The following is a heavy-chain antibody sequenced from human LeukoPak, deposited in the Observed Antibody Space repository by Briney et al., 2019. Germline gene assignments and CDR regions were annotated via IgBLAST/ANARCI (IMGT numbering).Heavy chain of an antibody. CDR3: ARGDYYFDY. V-gene: IGHV3-30*04. D-gene: IGHD2-21*02. Sequence: GGSLRLSCAASGFTFSSYAMHWVRQAQGKGLEWVAVISYDGSNKYYADSVKGRFTISRDNSKNTLYLQMNSLRAEDTAVYYCARGDYYFDYWGQGTLVTVSS. CDR2: ISYDGSNK. J-gene: IGHJ4*02. CDR1: GFTFSSYA.